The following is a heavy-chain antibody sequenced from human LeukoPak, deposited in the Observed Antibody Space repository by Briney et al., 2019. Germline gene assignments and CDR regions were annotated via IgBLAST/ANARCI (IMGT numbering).Heavy chain of an antibody. CDR1: GFTFSSYA. Sequence: GGSLRLSCAASGFTFSSYAMNWVRQAPGKGLEWVSAISGSGGSTHYADSVKGRFTISRANSKNTLYLQMNSLRAEDTAVYYCARNEWIDGYWGQGTLVTVSS. J-gene: IGHJ4*02. CDR2: ISGSGGST. V-gene: IGHV3-23*01. CDR3: ARNEWIDGY. D-gene: IGHD3-3*01.